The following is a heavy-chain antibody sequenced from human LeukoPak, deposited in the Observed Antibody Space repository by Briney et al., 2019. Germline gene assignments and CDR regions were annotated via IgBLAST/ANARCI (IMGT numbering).Heavy chain of an antibody. CDR3: AKAPFGVVIKDY. D-gene: IGHD3-3*01. Sequence: GSLRLSCAASGFTFSSYAMSWVRQAPGKGLEWVSAISGSGGSTYYADSVKGRFTISRDNSKNTLYLQMNSLRAEDTAVYYCAKAPFGVVIKDYWGQGTLVTVSS. V-gene: IGHV3-23*01. J-gene: IGHJ4*02. CDR2: ISGSGGST. CDR1: GFTFSSYA.